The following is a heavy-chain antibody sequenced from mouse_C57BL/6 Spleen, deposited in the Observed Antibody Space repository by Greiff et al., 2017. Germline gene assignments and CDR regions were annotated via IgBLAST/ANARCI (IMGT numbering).Heavy chain of an antibody. V-gene: IGHV1-26*01. D-gene: IGHD1-1*01. CDR2: INPNNGGT. J-gene: IGHJ2*01. Sequence: EVQLQQSGPELVKPGASVKISCKASGYTFTDYSMNWVKQSHGKSLEWIGDINPNNGGTSYNQKFKGKATLTVDKSSSTAYMELRSLTSEDSAVYYCARNYGSFYYFDYWGQGTTLTVSS. CDR3: ARNYGSFYYFDY. CDR1: GYTFTDYS.